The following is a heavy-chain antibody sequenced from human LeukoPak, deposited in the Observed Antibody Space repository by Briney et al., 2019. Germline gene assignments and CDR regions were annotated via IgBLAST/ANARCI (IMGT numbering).Heavy chain of an antibody. CDR1: GFTFSSHA. CDR3: AKGPHSSGWHYFDY. V-gene: IGHV3-23*01. CDR2: FTYSGVNT. Sequence: PGGSLRLSCAASGFTFSSHAMTWVRQAPGKGLEWVSTFTYSGVNTYYADSVRGRFTISRDNSKNTLYLQLNSLRAEDTALYYCAKGPHSSGWHYFDYWGQGTLVTVSS. J-gene: IGHJ4*02. D-gene: IGHD6-19*01.